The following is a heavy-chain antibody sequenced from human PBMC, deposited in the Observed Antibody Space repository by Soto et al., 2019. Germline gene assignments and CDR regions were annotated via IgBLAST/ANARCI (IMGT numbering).Heavy chain of an antibody. CDR3: ARGRDATDY. J-gene: IGHJ4*02. CDR1: GGSVSSGSYY. V-gene: IGHV4-61*01. CDR2: IYYSGST. Sequence: QVQLQESGPGLVKPSETLSLTCTVSGGSVSSGSYYWSWIRQPPGKGLEWIGYIYYSGSTNYNPSLTSRVTISVDTSQNQFSLKLSSVTAADTAVYYCARGRDATDYWGQGTLVTVSS.